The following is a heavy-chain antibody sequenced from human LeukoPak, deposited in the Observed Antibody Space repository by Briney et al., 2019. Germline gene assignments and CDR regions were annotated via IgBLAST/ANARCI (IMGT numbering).Heavy chain of an antibody. J-gene: IGHJ6*03. CDR2: IIPIFGTA. V-gene: IGHV1-69*13. CDR1: GGTFSSYA. D-gene: IGHD1-26*01. CDR3: ASGIVGVGYYYYYMDV. Sequence: ASVKVSCKASGGTFSSYAISWVRQAPGQGLEWMGGIIPIFGTANYAQKFQGRVTITAGESTSTAYMELSSLRSEDTAVYYCASGIVGVGYYYYYMDVWGKGTTVTISS.